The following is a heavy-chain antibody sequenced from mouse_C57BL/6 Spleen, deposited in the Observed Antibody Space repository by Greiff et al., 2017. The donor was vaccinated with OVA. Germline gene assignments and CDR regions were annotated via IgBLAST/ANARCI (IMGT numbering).Heavy chain of an antibody. CDR1: GFSLTSYG. J-gene: IGHJ4*01. V-gene: IGHV2-5*01. D-gene: IGHD1-2*01. CDR2: IWRGGST. CDR3: AKNSFSYYYAMDY. Sequence: VQLKESGPGLVQPSQSLSITCTVSGFSLTSYGVHWVRQSPGKGLEWLGVIWRGGSTDYNAAFMSRLSITKDNSKSQVFFKMNSLQADDTAIYYCAKNSFSYYYAMDYWGQGTSVTVSS.